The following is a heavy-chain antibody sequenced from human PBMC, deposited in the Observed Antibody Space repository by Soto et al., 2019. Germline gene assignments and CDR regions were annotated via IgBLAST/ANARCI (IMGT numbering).Heavy chain of an antibody. CDR3: ARDIGYGSGSYYSPYYYYGMDV. Sequence: PSETLSLTCAVSGYSISSGYYWGWIRQPPGKGLEWIGSIYHSGSTYYNPSLKSRVTISVDTSKNQFSLKLSSVTAADTAVYYCARDIGYGSGSYYSPYYYYGMDVWGQGTTVTVS. V-gene: IGHV4-38-2*02. D-gene: IGHD3-10*01. J-gene: IGHJ6*02. CDR1: GYSISSGYY. CDR2: IYHSGST.